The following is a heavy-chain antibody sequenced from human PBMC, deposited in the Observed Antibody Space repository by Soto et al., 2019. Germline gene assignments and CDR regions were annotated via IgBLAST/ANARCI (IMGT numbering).Heavy chain of an antibody. Sequence: GGSLRLSCAASGFTFSSYAMHWVRQAPGKGLEWVAVISYDGSNKYYADSVKGRFTISRDNSKNTLYLLMNSLRAEYTAVYYCARDSSGYYDGWFDPWGQGTLVTVSS. D-gene: IGHD3-22*01. V-gene: IGHV3-30-3*01. CDR3: ARDSSGYYDGWFDP. CDR1: GFTFSSYA. J-gene: IGHJ5*02. CDR2: ISYDGSNK.